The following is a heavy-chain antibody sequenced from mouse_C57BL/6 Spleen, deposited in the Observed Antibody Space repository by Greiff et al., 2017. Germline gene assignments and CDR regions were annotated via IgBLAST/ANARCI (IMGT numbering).Heavy chain of an antibody. CDR1: GFTFSDAW. CDR2: IRNKANNHAT. CDR3: TRTHYYGSSYGYFDV. D-gene: IGHD1-1*01. J-gene: IGHJ1*03. Sequence: EVKVKESGGGLVQPGGSMKLSCAASGFTFSDAWMDWVRQSPEKGLEWVAEIRNKANNHATYYAESVKGRFTISRDDSKSSVYLQMNSLRAEDTGIYYCTRTHYYGSSYGYFDVWGTGTTVTVSS. V-gene: IGHV6-6*01.